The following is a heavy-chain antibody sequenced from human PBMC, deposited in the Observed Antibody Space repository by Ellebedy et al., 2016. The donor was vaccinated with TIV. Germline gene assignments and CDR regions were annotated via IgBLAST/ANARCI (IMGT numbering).Heavy chain of an antibody. J-gene: IGHJ3*02. CDR1: GFTFSSYS. V-gene: IGHV3-21*06. CDR2: ISSSSSYI. CDR3: VREPTISGVVIIEDAFDI. D-gene: IGHD3-3*01. Sequence: LSLTXXASGFTFSSYSMNWVRQAPGKGLEWVSSISSSSSYIYYADSVKGRFTISRDNAKNSLYLQMNSLRADDTAVYYCVREPTISGVVIIEDAFDIWGQGTMVTVSS.